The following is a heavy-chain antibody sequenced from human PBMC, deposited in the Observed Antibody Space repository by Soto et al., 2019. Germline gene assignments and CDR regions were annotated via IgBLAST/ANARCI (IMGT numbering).Heavy chain of an antibody. V-gene: IGHV1-69*02. CDR3: ARGFSGGGAFDI. CDR1: GGTFSSYT. D-gene: IGHD3-10*01. Sequence: QVQLVPSGAEVKKPGSSVMVSCKASGGTFSSYTISWVRQAPGQGLEWMGRIIPILGIANYAQKFEGRVTITADKSTSTAYMELSSLRSDDTAVYYCARGFSGGGAFDIWGQGTMVTVSS. CDR2: IIPILGIA. J-gene: IGHJ3*02.